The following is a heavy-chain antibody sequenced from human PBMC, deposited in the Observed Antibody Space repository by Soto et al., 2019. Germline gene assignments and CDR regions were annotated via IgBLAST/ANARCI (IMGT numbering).Heavy chain of an antibody. CDR2: VNPSGGQT. J-gene: IGHJ4*02. CDR3: SRGGHVVVVTAALDY. D-gene: IGHD2-21*02. CDR1: GDTFTDYY. Sequence: QVQLMQSGAEVKKPGASVNVSCKASGDTFTDYYIHWVRQAPGQGLEWMGTVNPSGGQTTDTQHFLSRVTMTRDTSTSTLYIELTSLTSDDTAIYYCSRGGHVVVVTAALDYWGQGTLVTVSS. V-gene: IGHV1-46*01.